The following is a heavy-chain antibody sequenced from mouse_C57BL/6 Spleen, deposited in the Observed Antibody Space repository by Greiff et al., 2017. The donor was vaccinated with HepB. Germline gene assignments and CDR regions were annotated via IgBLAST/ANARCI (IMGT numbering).Heavy chain of an antibody. CDR3: ARGTWLLHAMDY. Sequence: QVQLQQSGPGLVQPSQSLSITCTVSGFSLTSYGVHWVRQSPGKGLEWLGVIWSGGSTDYNAAFISRLSISKDNSKSQVFFKMNSLQADDTAIYYCARGTWLLHAMDYWGQGTSVTASS. V-gene: IGHV2-2*01. CDR2: IWSGGST. CDR1: GFSLTSYG. J-gene: IGHJ4*01. D-gene: IGHD2-3*01.